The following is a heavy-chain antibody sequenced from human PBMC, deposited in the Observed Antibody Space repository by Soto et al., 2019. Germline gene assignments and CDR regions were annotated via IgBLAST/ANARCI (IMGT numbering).Heavy chain of an antibody. CDR1: GYTFTSHT. V-gene: IGHV1-3*01. J-gene: IGHJ4*02. CDR2: INVNSDNT. CDR3: ARSSFTAVDY. Sequence: QVPLVQSGTEVKKPGASVKVSCKASGYTFTSHTIHWMRQAPGQSLEWMAWINVNSDNTKYPHKFQGRVSLTMDTSASTVYMELSSLRSEDTAVYYCARSSFTAVDYWGQGTLVSVSS. D-gene: IGHD5-18*01.